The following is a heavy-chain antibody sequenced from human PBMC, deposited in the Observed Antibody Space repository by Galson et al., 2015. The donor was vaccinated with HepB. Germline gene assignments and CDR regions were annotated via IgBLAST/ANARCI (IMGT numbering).Heavy chain of an antibody. CDR1: GGSFSGYY. D-gene: IGHD6-19*01. V-gene: IGHV4-34*01. CDR3: ARSPGRGLGPFDY. Sequence: ETLSLTCAVYGGSFSGYYWSWIRQPPGKGLEWIGEINHSGSTNYNPSLKSRVTISVDTSKNQFSLKLSSVTAADTAVYYCARSPGRGLGPFDYWGQGTLVTVSS. CDR2: INHSGST. J-gene: IGHJ4*02.